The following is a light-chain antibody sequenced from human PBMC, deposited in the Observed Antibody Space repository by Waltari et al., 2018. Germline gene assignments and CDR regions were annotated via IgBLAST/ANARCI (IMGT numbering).Light chain of an antibody. J-gene: IGKJ2*01. Sequence: DIQMTQSPSSLSASVGDRVTITCRASQSVHIYLNWYQQKPGKAPQLLIYAASSLQSGVPSRFSGSGSGTDFTLTISSLQPEDFATYYCQQSFSTPPDTFGQGTKLEIK. V-gene: IGKV1-39*01. CDR1: QSVHIY. CDR3: QQSFSTPPDT. CDR2: AAS.